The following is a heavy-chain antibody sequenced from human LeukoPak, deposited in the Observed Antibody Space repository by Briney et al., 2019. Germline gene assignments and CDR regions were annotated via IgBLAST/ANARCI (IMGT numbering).Heavy chain of an antibody. D-gene: IGHD6-19*01. CDR2: ISGSGGRT. V-gene: IGHV3-23*01. J-gene: IGHJ4*02. CDR3: AKSESIIAVAGTLDY. CDR1: GFTFSTYG. Sequence: GGSLRLSCAASGFTFSTYGMSWVRQAPGKGLECVSVISGSGGRTHYADSVKGRFTISRDNSKNTLYLQMNSLRAEDTAVYYCAKSESIIAVAGTLDYWGQGTLVTVSS.